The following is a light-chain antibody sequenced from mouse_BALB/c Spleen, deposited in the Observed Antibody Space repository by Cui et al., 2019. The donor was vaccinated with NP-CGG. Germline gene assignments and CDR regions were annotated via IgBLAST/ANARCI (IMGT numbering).Light chain of an antibody. J-gene: IGLJ1*01. V-gene: IGLV1*01. CDR3: ALWYSNHWV. CDR1: TGAVTTSNY. CDR2: GTN. Sequence: QAVVTQVSALTTSPGATVTLTCRSSTGAVTTSNYANWVQEKPDHLFTGLIGGTNNRVPGVPARFSGSLIGDKAALTITGAQTEDEAIYFCALWYSNHWVFGGGTKLTVL.